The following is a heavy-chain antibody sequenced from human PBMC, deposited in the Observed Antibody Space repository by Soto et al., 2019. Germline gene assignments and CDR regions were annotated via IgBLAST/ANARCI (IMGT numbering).Heavy chain of an antibody. CDR1: GYTFTGYY. J-gene: IGHJ4*02. CDR3: VRALAVAGEEFDY. CDR2: INPNSGGT. Sequence: ASVKVSCKASGYTFTGYYMHWVRQAPGQGLEWMGWINPNSGGTNYAQKFQGWVTMTRDTSISTAYMELSRLRSDDTAVYYCVRALAVAGEEFDYWGQGTLVTVSS. V-gene: IGHV1-2*04. D-gene: IGHD6-19*01.